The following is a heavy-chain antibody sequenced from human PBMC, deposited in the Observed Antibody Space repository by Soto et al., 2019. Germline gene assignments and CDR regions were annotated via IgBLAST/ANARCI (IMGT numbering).Heavy chain of an antibody. D-gene: IGHD4-17*01. V-gene: IGHV1-46*01. CDR3: ARVRLDDYGGNSAYYFDY. CDR1: GYTFTSYY. CDR2: INPSGGST. J-gene: IGHJ4*02. Sequence: WASVKVSCKASGYTFTSYYMHWVRQAPGQGLEWMGIINPSGGSTSYAQKFQGRVTMTRDTSTSTVYMELSSLRSEDTAVYYCARVRLDDYGGNSAYYFDYWGQGTLVTVSS.